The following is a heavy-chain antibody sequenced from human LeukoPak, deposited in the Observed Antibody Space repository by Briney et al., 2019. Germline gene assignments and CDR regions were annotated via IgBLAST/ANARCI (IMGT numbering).Heavy chain of an antibody. D-gene: IGHD3-10*01. Sequence: GGSLRLSCAASGFTFSSYAMSWVRQAPGKGLEWVSAISGSGGSTYYADSVKGRFTISRDNAKNSLYLQMNSLRAEDTAVYYCARDLVWFGGSDYWGQGTLVTVSS. CDR1: GFTFSSYA. CDR3: ARDLVWFGGSDY. V-gene: IGHV3-23*01. J-gene: IGHJ4*02. CDR2: ISGSGGST.